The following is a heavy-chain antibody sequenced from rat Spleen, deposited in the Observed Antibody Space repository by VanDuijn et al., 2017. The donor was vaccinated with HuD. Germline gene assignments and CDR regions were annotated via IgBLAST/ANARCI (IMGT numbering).Heavy chain of an antibody. J-gene: IGHJ2*01. Sequence: EVQLVESGGGLVQPGGSLKLSCAASGFTFVDYDMAWVRQTPTRGLEWIASINTGGDVTYYRDSVKGRFTVSRDDAKNTQHLQMDSLRSEDTATYYCARSDYFDSWGQGVMVTVSS. CDR1: GFTFVDYD. CDR3: ARSDYFDS. V-gene: IGHV5S13*01. CDR2: INTGGDVT.